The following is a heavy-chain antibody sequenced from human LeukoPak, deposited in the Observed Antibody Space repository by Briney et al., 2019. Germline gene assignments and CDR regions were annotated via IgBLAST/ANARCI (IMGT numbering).Heavy chain of an antibody. CDR2: INHSGST. CDR3: ARESMVTRFDY. CDR1: GGSFSGYY. J-gene: IGHJ4*02. V-gene: IGHV4-34*01. Sequence: SETLSLTCAVYGGSFSGYYWSWIRQPPGKGLEWIGEINHSGSTNYNPSLKSRVTISVDTSKNQFALNLSSVTAADTAVYYCARESMVTRFDYWGQGTLVTVSS. D-gene: IGHD4/OR15-4a*01.